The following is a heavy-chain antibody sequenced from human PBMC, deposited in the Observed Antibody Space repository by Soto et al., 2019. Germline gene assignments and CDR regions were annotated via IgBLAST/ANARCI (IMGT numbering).Heavy chain of an antibody. CDR3: AGYATDSYYYGMDV. Sequence: PGGSLRLSCAASGFTFSSYSMNWVRQAPGKGLEWVSYISSSSSTIYYADSVKGRFTISRDNAKNSLYLQMNSLRDEDTAVYYCAGYATDSYYYGMDVWGPGTSVTVSS. V-gene: IGHV3-48*02. J-gene: IGHJ6*02. D-gene: IGHD2-8*01. CDR1: GFTFSSYS. CDR2: ISSSSSTI.